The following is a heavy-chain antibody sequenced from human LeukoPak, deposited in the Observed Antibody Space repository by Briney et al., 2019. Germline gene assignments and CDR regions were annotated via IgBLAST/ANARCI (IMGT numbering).Heavy chain of an antibody. CDR1: GFTFSSYA. CDR3: ARDLSGYFDY. D-gene: IGHD3-22*01. V-gene: IGHV3-30*04. Sequence: GGSLRLSCAASGFTFSSYAMHWVRQAPGKGLEWVAVISYDGSNKYYADSVKGRFTISRDNSKNTLYLQMNSLRAEDTAVYYCARDLSGYFDYWGQGTLVTVSA. CDR2: ISYDGSNK. J-gene: IGHJ4*02.